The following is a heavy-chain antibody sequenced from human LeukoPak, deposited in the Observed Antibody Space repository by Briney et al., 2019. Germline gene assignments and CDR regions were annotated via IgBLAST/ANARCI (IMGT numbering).Heavy chain of an antibody. CDR3: ARDSERTGDRVEY. J-gene: IGHJ4*02. CDR1: GFTLSSYE. D-gene: IGHD5-24*01. Sequence: GGSLRLSCAASGFTLSSYEMNWVRQAPGKGLEWVSYISTSGSTHYADSVKGRFTISRDDAKNSLYLQMNSLRAEDTAVYYCARDSERTGDRVEYWRLGTGVTVSS. V-gene: IGHV3-48*03. CDR2: ISTSGST.